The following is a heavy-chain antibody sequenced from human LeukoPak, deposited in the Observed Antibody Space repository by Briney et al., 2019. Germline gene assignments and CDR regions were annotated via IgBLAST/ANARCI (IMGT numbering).Heavy chain of an antibody. J-gene: IGHJ4*02. CDR1: GYTFTGYY. V-gene: IGHV1-2*02. D-gene: IGHD1-26*01. CDR3: AREGLGEYGLLYFDY. Sequence: ASVKVSCKASGYTFTGYYMHWVRQAPGQGLEWMGWINPNSGGTNYAQKFQGRVTMTRDTSISTAYMELSRLRSDDTAVYYCAREGLGEYGLLYFDYWGQGTLVTVSS. CDR2: INPNSGGT.